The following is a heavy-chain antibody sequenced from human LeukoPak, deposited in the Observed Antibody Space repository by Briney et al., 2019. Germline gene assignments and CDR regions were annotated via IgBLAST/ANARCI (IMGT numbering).Heavy chain of an antibody. V-gene: IGHV4-59*01. D-gene: IGHD5-24*01. CDR1: GGSISSYY. J-gene: IGHJ4*02. Sequence: SETLSLTCTVSGGSISSYYWSWIRQPPGKGLEWIGYIHYSGSTNYNPSLKSRVTISVDMSKNQFSLKLSSVTAADTAVYYCARGVMATIVQFDYWGQGTLVTVSS. CDR2: IHYSGST. CDR3: ARGVMATIVQFDY.